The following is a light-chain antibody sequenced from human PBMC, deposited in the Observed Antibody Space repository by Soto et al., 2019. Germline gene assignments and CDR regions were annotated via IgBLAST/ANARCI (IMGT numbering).Light chain of an antibody. Sequence: DIQMTQSPSSLSASVGDRVTITCRTSQDISNYLAWYQQKPGKVPELLIYSASTLQPGIPSRFNGSGSGTDFTLTINSLQPEDVATYYCQKYNTAPLPFGGGTKVEMK. V-gene: IGKV1-27*01. J-gene: IGKJ4*01. CDR3: QKYNTAPLP. CDR2: SAS. CDR1: QDISNY.